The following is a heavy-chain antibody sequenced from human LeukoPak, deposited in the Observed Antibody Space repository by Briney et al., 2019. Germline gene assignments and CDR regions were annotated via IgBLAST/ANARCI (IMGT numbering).Heavy chain of an antibody. Sequence: PGGSLRLSCAASGFTFISYEMNWVRQAPGKGLEWVSFIYSDNTHYSDSVKGRFTISRDNSKNTLYLQMNSLRAEDTAVYYCARRAGAYSHPYDYWGQGTPVTVSS. CDR2: IYSDNT. J-gene: IGHJ4*02. D-gene: IGHD4/OR15-4a*01. V-gene: IGHV3-53*01. CDR3: ARRAGAYSHPYDY. CDR1: GFTFISYE.